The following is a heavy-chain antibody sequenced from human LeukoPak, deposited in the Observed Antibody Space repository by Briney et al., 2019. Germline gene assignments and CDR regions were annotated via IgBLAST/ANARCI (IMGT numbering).Heavy chain of an antibody. Sequence: GGSLRLSCAASGFTFSSYEMNWVRQAPGKGLEWVSYISGSGSTIYYADSVKGRFTISRDNAKNPLYLQMSSLRAEDTAVYYCAKELWFGEPTNPYYFDYWGQGTLVTVSS. CDR2: ISGSGSTI. CDR1: GFTFSSYE. CDR3: AKELWFGEPTNPYYFDY. D-gene: IGHD3-10*01. J-gene: IGHJ4*02. V-gene: IGHV3-48*03.